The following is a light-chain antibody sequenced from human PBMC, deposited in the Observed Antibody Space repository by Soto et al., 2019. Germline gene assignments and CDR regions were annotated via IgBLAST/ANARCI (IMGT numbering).Light chain of an antibody. CDR1: QTISNW. V-gene: IGKV1-5*01. J-gene: IGKJ5*01. CDR3: QQYNSYSPIT. Sequence: DIQLTQSPSTLSASVGDRVTITCRASQTISNWLAWHQQRPGKAPQLLISDASRLESGVPSRFSGSGSGTEFTPTISSLQPDDFATYYCQQYNSYSPITFGQGTRLEIK. CDR2: DAS.